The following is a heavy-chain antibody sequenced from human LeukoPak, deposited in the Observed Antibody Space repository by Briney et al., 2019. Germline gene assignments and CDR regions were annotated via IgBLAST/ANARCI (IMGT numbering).Heavy chain of an antibody. D-gene: IGHD5-18*01. CDR2: INPSSGST. CDR1: EYPFTSYY. V-gene: IGHV1-46*01. Sequence: ASVKVSCKTSEYPFTSYYIHWVRQAPGQGLEWMGLINPSSGSTSYAQKFLGRVTMTRDTSTSTVHMDLSSLRSEDTAVYYCAREGSGDTAIHFWGQGTLVTVSS. CDR3: AREGSGDTAIHF. J-gene: IGHJ4*02.